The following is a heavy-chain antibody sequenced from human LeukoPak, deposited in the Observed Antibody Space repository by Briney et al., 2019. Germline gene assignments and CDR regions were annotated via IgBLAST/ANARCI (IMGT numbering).Heavy chain of an antibody. CDR2: ISGSGGST. J-gene: IGHJ4*02. Sequence: GGSLRLSCAASGFTFSSYAMNWVRQAPGKGLEWVSGISGSGGSTHYADSVKGRFTISRDNSKNTPYLQMNSLRAEDTAVYYCARFSSGYSSSDYWGQGTLVTVSS. V-gene: IGHV3-23*01. D-gene: IGHD3-22*01. CDR1: GFTFSSYA. CDR3: ARFSSGYSSSDY.